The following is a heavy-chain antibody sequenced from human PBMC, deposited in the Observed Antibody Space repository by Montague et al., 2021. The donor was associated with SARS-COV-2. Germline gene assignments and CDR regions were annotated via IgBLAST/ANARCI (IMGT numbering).Heavy chain of an antibody. D-gene: IGHD5-12*01. Sequence: ETLSLTCSVSGXSISSGFYWAWIRQSPGKGPEWIGTVYHSGYTHYNPSLKGRVTVSIDTSKNQFSLTVTSVTAADTAVYFCARRGYTGSDYFDYWGQGTLVTVSS. CDR3: ARRGYTGSDYFDY. V-gene: IGHV4-38-2*01. J-gene: IGHJ4*02. CDR1: GXSISSGFY. CDR2: VYHSGYT.